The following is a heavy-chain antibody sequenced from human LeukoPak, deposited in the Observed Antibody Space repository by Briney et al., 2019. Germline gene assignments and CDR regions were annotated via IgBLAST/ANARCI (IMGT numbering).Heavy chain of an antibody. CDR3: ARGDRVMYNWNYSDY. V-gene: IGHV1-69*05. J-gene: IGHJ4*02. CDR2: IIPIFGTA. D-gene: IGHD1-20*01. CDR1: GGTFSSYA. Sequence: GASVKVSCKASGGTFSSYAISWVRQAPGQGLEWMGGIIPIFGTANYAQKFQGRVTITTDESTSTAYMELSSLRSEDTAVYYCARGDRVMYNWNYSDYWGQGTLVTVSS.